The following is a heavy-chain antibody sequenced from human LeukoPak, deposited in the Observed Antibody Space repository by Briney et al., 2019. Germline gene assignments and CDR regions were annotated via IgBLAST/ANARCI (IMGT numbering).Heavy chain of an antibody. J-gene: IGHJ6*03. CDR3: ARDPSGSQPYYYYMDV. Sequence: ASVKVSCKASGYTFTGYYMHWVRQAPGQGLEWMGWINPNSGGTNYAQKFQGRVTMTRDTSISTAYMELSRLRSDDTAVYYCARDPSGSQPYYYYMDVWGKGTTVNVSS. D-gene: IGHD1-26*01. CDR1: GYTFTGYY. CDR2: INPNSGGT. V-gene: IGHV1-2*02.